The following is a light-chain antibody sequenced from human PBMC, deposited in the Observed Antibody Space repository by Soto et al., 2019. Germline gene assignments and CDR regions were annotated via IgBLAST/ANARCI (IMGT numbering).Light chain of an antibody. CDR1: QSVSSY. J-gene: IGKJ5*01. Sequence: EFVLTQSPATLSLSPGESVTLSCRASQSVSSYLAWYQQKPGQAPRLLIYDASKRATGIPARFRGSGSGTDFTLTISRLEPEDFAVYYCQHRSNSFGQGTRLEIK. CDR2: DAS. V-gene: IGKV3-11*01. CDR3: QHRSNS.